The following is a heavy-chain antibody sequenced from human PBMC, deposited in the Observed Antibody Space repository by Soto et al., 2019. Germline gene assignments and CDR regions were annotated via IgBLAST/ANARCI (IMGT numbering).Heavy chain of an antibody. Sequence: QVQLVQSGAEVKKPWSSVTVSCKASGGTFGNSAISWVRQAPGQGLEWMGGIIPSFATGNYAPEFQGRLTITADKSTTTAYMERSSLRSEDTAVYYCARSYYGSGSYWFDGMDVWGQGTTVTVSS. J-gene: IGHJ6*02. CDR3: ARSYYGSGSYWFDGMDV. CDR2: IIPSFATG. CDR1: GGTFGNSA. D-gene: IGHD3-10*01. V-gene: IGHV1-69*06.